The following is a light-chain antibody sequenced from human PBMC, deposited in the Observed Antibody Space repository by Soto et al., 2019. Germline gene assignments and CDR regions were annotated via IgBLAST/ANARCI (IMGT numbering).Light chain of an antibody. CDR3: HQSYSTTLYT. CDR1: QSISSY. J-gene: IGKJ2*01. V-gene: IGKV1-39*01. Sequence: DIQMTQSPSSLSASVGDRVTITCRASQSISSYLNWYQQKPGKAPKLLIHAATSLQSGVPSRFSGSGSGTDFTLTISSLQPEDFATYYCHQSYSTTLYTFGQGTKLEIK. CDR2: AAT.